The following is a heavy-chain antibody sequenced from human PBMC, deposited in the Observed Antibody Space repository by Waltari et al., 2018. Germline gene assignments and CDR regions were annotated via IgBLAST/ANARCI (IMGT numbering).Heavy chain of an antibody. CDR1: GFRFSDYY. D-gene: IGHD3-10*01. CDR2: VSGRGSTI. CDR3: TRPPGDRRRDY. V-gene: IGHV3-11*01. J-gene: IGHJ4*02. Sequence: QVQLVDSGGGLVKPGGSLRLSCAASGFRFSDYYMGWIRQAAGKGVEWISYVSGRGSTIYYADSVKGRFSISRDNGKNSLYLQMNSLRAEDTAVYYCTRPPGDRRRDYWGQGTLVTVSS.